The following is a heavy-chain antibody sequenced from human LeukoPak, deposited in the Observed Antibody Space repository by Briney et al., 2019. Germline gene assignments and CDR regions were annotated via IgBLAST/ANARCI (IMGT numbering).Heavy chain of an antibody. J-gene: IGHJ4*02. CDR2: ISGSGGST. CDR3: ARMGGGWYSTY. CDR1: GFTFSSYA. V-gene: IGHV3-23*01. D-gene: IGHD6-19*01. Sequence: GGSLRLSCAASGFTFSSYAMSWVRQAPGKGLEWVSAISGSGGSTYYADSVKGRFTISRDNSKNTLYLQMNSLRAEDTAVYYCARMGGGWYSTYWGQGTLVTVSS.